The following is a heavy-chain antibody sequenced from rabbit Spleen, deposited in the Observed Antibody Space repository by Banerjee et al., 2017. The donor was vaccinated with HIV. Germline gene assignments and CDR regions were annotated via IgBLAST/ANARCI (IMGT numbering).Heavy chain of an antibody. CDR3: ARGGNL. Sequence: QSLEESGGDLVKPGASLTLTCTASGVSFSSSSYMCWVRQAPGKGLEWIACIDIGSSGFTYFATWAKGRFTCSKTSSTTVTLQMTRLTAADTATYFCARGGNLWGQGTLVTVS. CDR1: GVSFSSSSY. J-gene: IGHJ4*01. CDR2: IDIGSSGFT. V-gene: IGHV1S40*01.